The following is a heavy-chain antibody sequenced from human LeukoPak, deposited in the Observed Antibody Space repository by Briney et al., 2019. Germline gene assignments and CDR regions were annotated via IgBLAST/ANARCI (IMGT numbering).Heavy chain of an antibody. CDR3: ACMVVPAAIHHFDY. CDR2: ISSSGSTI. V-gene: IGHV3-11*01. J-gene: IGHJ4*02. D-gene: IGHD2-2*02. CDR1: GFTFSDYY. Sequence: GGSLRLSCAASGFTFSDYYMSWIRQAPGKGLEWVSYISSSGSTIYYADSVKGRFTISRDNSKNTLYLQMNSLRAEDTAVYYCACMVVPAAIHHFDYWGQGTLVTVSS.